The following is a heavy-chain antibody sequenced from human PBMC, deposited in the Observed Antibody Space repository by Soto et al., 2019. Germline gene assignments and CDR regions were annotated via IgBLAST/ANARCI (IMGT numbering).Heavy chain of an antibody. CDR2: IYHSGST. CDR1: GGSISRSNW. D-gene: IGHD3-10*01. V-gene: IGHV4-4*02. J-gene: IGHJ4*02. Sequence: SETLCLTCAVSGGSISRSNWLSWVRQPPGKGLEWIGEIYHSGSTNYNPSLKSRVTISVDKSKNQFSLKLSSVTAADTAVYYCARVRFGELSVDYWGQGTLVTVS. CDR3: ARVRFGELSVDY.